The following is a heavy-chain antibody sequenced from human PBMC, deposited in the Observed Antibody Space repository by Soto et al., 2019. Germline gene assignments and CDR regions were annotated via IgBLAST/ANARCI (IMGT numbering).Heavy chain of an antibody. CDR2: ISYDGSNK. Sequence: PGGSLRLSCAASGFTFSSYAMHWVRQAPGKGLERVAVISYDGSNKYYADTVKGRFTISRDNSKNTLYLQMNSLRAEDTAVYYCARGSLVLDYWGQGTLVTVSS. J-gene: IGHJ4*02. CDR1: GFTFSSYA. CDR3: ARGSLVLDY. V-gene: IGHV3-30-3*01.